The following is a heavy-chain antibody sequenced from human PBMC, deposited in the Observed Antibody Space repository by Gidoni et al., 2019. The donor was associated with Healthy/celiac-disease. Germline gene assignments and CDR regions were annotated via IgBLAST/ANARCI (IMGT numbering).Heavy chain of an antibody. V-gene: IGHV4-34*01. D-gene: IGHD2-2*01. J-gene: IGHJ6*02. Sequence: QVQLQQWGAGLLKPSETLSLTCAVYGGSFSGYSWSWIRQPPGKGLEWIGEINHSGSTNYNPSLKSRVTISVDTSKNQFSLKLSSVTAADTAVYYCARAGDGNCSSTSCYWGTPFGYYGMDVWGQGTTVTVSS. CDR3: ARAGDGNCSSTSCYWGTPFGYYGMDV. CDR1: GGSFSGYS. CDR2: INHSGST.